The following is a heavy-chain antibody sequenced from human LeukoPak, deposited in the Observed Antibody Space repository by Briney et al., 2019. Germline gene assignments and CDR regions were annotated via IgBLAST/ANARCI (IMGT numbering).Heavy chain of an antibody. V-gene: IGHV3-9*01. CDR1: GFTFDDYA. CDR3: AREYSLYYDILTGYSY. CDR2: ISWNSGSI. D-gene: IGHD3-9*01. Sequence: GGSLRLSCAASGFTFDDYAMHWVRQAPGKGLEWVSGISWNSGSIGYADSVKGRFTISRDNSKNTLYLQMNSLRAEDTAVYYCAREYSLYYDILTGYSYWGQGTLVTVSS. J-gene: IGHJ4*02.